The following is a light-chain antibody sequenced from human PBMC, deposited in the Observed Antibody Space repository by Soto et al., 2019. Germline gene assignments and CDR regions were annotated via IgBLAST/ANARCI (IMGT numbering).Light chain of an antibody. V-gene: IGKV2D-29*01. J-gene: IGKJ1*01. CDR1: QSLVFSDGKTY. CDR2: GVS. CDR3: MQTVHHTWP. Sequence: DIVMTQTPLSLSVTPGQPASISCKSSQSLVFSDGKTYFYWYLQKPGQPPQLLIHGVSTRFSGVTGRFSGSGSGTDFTPTLSRVEAEDFGVYYCMQTVHHTWPFGQGTMVQVK.